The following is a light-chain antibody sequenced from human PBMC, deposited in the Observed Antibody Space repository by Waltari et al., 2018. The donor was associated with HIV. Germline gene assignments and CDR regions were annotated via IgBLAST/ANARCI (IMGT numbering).Light chain of an antibody. V-gene: IGLV1-47*01. J-gene: IGLJ3*02. CDR2: RND. CDR3: ASGDDKLSHWV. CDR1: NSNVGNNF. Sequence: QSVLSQPPSASKTPGQRVLMSCSGTNSNVGNNFVSWFQQVPGEAPKLVIYRNDRRPSGVPDLFSAGKSGSSASLAISGLQSDDEADYFCASGDDKLSHWVFGGGTKLTV.